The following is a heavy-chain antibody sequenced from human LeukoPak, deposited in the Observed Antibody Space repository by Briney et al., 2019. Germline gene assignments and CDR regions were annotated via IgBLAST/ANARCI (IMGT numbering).Heavy chain of an antibody. J-gene: IGHJ4*02. D-gene: IGHD3-10*01. CDR3: AKPIAGGSAPDY. CDR1: RFVFSSYA. V-gene: IGHV3-23*01. CDR2: ISESGSHESI. Sequence: GGSLRLSCAASRFVFSSYAMSWVRQAPGKGLECVSVISESGSHESIYYADSVKGRFTISRDNSKNTLYLQMNRLTVDDTAIYYCAKPIAGGSAPDYCGPGTLVTVSS.